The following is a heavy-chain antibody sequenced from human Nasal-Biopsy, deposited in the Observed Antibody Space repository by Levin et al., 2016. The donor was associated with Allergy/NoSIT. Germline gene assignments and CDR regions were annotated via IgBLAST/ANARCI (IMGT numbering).Heavy chain of an antibody. CDR3: ARIDYDSSGYYYFDY. V-gene: IGHV2-26*01. CDR1: GGSIKTSSYY. Sequence: ETLSLTCTVSGGSIKTSSYYWAWIRQSPGKALEWLAHIFSNDEKSYITSLKSRLTISKDTSNSQVVLTMTNMDPVDTATYYCARIDYDSSGYYYFDYWDQGTLVTVSS. CDR2: IFSNDEK. J-gene: IGHJ4*02. D-gene: IGHD3-22*01.